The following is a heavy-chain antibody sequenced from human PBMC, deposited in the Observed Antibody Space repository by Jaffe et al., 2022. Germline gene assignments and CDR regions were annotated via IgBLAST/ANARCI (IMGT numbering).Heavy chain of an antibody. Sequence: EVQLVESGGGLVQPGGSLRLSCTASGFIFSDYEMNWVRQAPGKGLEWLTFITISGDRIYYADSVKGRFTVSRDNAKNSLYLQMNSLRAEDTGVYYCARDAPGPDTNDCWGQGTLVTVSS. J-gene: IGHJ4*02. CDR3: ARDAPGPDTNDC. V-gene: IGHV3-48*03. CDR1: GFIFSDYE. CDR2: ITISGDRI.